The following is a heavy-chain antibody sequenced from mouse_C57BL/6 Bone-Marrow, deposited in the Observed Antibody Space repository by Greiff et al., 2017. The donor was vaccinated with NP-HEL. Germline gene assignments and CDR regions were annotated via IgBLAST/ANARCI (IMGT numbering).Heavy chain of an antibody. CDR2: ISDGGSYT. CDR3: ARGKLAWFAY. Sequence: EVKVEESGGGLVKPGGSLKLSCAASGFTFSSYAMSWVRQTPEKRLEWVATISDGGSYTYYPDNVKGRFTISRDNAKNNLYLQMSHLKSEDTAMYYCARGKLAWFAYWGQGTLGTVSA. J-gene: IGHJ3*01. V-gene: IGHV5-4*03. D-gene: IGHD4-1*01. CDR1: GFTFSSYA.